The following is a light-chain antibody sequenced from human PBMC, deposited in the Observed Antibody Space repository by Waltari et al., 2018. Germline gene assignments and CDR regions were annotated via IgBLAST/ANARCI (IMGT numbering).Light chain of an antibody. V-gene: IGKV3-20*01. CDR2: GAS. J-gene: IGKJ4*01. CDR3: QQHGNSPSPT. CDR1: QSVSSNS. Sequence: EIVLTQSPGTLSLSTGERATLSCRASQSVSSNSLAWYQQKYGQARRLLIYGASSRATGIPDRFSGSGSGTDFTLTISRLEPEDFAVYYCQQHGNSPSPTFGGGTKVEIK.